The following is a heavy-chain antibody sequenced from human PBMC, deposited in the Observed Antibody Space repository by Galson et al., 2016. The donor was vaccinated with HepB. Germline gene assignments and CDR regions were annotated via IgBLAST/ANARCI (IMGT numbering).Heavy chain of an antibody. V-gene: IGHV1-8*01. Sequence: SVKVSCKASGYTLTTYDINWVRQASGQGLEWMGWMNPNSGNTGYAEKFQGRVTMTRNTSIGTAYMELSSLRFEDTAAYYCARSALLDVWGKGTTVTVSS. J-gene: IGHJ6*04. CDR2: MNPNSGNT. CDR3: ARSALLDV. CDR1: GYTLTTYD.